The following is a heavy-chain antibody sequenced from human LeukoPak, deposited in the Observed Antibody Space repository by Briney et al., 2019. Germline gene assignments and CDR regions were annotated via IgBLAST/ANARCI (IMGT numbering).Heavy chain of an antibody. V-gene: IGHV3-21*01. D-gene: IGHD1-1*01. CDR2: ISSSSNYI. CDR3: ARDRNWNDWRDAFDI. J-gene: IGHJ3*02. CDR1: GFTFSTYS. Sequence: PGGSLRLSCAASGFTFSTYSMNWVRQAPGKGLEWVSSISSSSNYIYYADSVKGRFTISRDNGKNSLYLQMNSLRAEDTAVYYCARDRNWNDWRDAFDIWGQGTIVTVSS.